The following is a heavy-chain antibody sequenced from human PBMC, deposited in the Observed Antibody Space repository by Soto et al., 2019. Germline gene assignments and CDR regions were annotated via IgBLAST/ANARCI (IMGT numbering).Heavy chain of an antibody. D-gene: IGHD1-26*01. V-gene: IGHV4-39*01. CDR2: TYYSGST. CDR3: ARLRSGRYHTPEYFQH. Sequence: QLQLQESGPGLVKPSESLSLTCTVSGGSISSSSYYWGWMRQPPGKWLEGIGRTYYSGSTDYNPSLKSRGTITGDTSKNQVSLTLSSVTAADTAVYYCARLRSGRYHTPEYFQHWGQGTLVTVSS. J-gene: IGHJ1*01. CDR1: GGSISSSSYY.